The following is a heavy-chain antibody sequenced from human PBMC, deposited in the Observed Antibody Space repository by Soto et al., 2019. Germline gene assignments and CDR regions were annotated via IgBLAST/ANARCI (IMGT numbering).Heavy chain of an antibody. V-gene: IGHV4-59*08. Sequence: SETLSLTCTVSGGSISSYYWSWIRQPPGKGLEWIGYIYYSGSTNYNPSLKSRVTISVDTSKNQFSLKLSSVTAADTAVYYCARRGGNWNEESPDYYYYMDVWGKGTTVTVSS. CDR2: IYYSGST. CDR3: ARRGGNWNEESPDYYYYMDV. J-gene: IGHJ6*03. D-gene: IGHD1-1*01. CDR1: GGSISSYY.